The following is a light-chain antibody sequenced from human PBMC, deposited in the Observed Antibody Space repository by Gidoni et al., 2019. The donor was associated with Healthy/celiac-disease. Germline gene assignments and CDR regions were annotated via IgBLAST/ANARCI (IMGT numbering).Light chain of an antibody. J-gene: IGKJ5*01. CDR3: QQYDNL. CDR2: DAS. V-gene: IGKV1-33*01. CDR1: QDISNY. Sequence: DIQMTQSPSSLSASVGDRVTITCQASQDISNYLNWYQQKQGKAPKLLIYDASNLETGVPSRFSGSGSWTDFTFTISSLQPEDIATYYCQQYDNLFGQGTRLEIK.